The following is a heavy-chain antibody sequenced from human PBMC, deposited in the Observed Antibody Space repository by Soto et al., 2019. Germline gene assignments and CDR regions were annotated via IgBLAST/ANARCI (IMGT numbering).Heavy chain of an antibody. CDR3: ARHSPFWAFDL. J-gene: IGHJ3*01. D-gene: IGHD3-3*01. Sequence: QLQLQESGPGLVKPSETLSLTCTVSGGSISSSSYYWGWIRQPPGKGLEWIGSISYSGSTYYNPSLKSRVTISVDTYKNQFSLKLSSVTAADPTVYYCARHSPFWAFDLWGQGTMVTVSS. V-gene: IGHV4-39*01. CDR2: ISYSGST. CDR1: GGSISSSSYY.